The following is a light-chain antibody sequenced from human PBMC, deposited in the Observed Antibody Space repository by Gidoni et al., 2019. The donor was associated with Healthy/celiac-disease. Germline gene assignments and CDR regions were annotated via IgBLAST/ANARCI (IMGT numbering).Light chain of an antibody. CDR2: DAS. CDR1: QSVSSY. J-gene: IGKJ3*01. Sequence: VFTQSPATLSLSPGERATLSCRASQSVSSYLAWYQQKPGQAPRLLIYDASNRATGIPARFSGSGSGTDFTLTISSLEPEDFAVYYCQQRSNWPPFTFXPXTKVDIK. V-gene: IGKV3-11*01. CDR3: QQRSNWPPFT.